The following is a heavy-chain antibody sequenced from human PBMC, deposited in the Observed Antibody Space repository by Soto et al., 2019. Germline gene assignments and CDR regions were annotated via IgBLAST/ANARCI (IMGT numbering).Heavy chain of an antibody. CDR1: GFTFSSYA. D-gene: IGHD4-17*01. V-gene: IGHV3-23*01. CDR2: ISGSGGST. Sequence: GGSLRLSCAASGFTFSSYAMSWVRQAPGKGLEWVSAISGSGGSTYYADSVKGRFTISRDNSKNTLYLQMNSLRAEDTAVYYCAKDFVHDYGALDAFDIWGQGTMVTVSS. CDR3: AKDFVHDYGALDAFDI. J-gene: IGHJ3*02.